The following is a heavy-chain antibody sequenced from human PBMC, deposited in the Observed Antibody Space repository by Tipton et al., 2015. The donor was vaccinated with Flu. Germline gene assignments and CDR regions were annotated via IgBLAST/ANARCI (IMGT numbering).Heavy chain of an antibody. CDR3: ARDLAHVAAAGFDY. CDR1: GYTISSGYY. V-gene: IGHV4-38-2*02. Sequence: TLSLTCAVSGYTISSGYYWGWIRQPPGKGLEWIGSIYHSGSTYYNPSLKSRVTISVDTSKNQFSLKLSSVTAAATAVYYCARDLAHVAAAGFDYWGQGTLVTVSS. CDR2: IYHSGST. D-gene: IGHD6-13*01. J-gene: IGHJ4*02.